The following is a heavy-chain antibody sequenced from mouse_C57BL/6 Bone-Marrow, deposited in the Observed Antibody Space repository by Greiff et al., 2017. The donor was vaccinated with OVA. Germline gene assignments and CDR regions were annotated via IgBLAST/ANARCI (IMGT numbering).Heavy chain of an antibody. CDR2: IYPRSGNT. Sequence: VQLQQSGAELARPGASVKLSCKASGYTFTSYGISWVKQRTGQGLEWIGEIYPRSGNTYYTEKFKGKATLTADKSSSTAYMELRSLTSEDSAVYFCAREDYYGSSHWYFDVWGTGTTVTVSS. V-gene: IGHV1-81*01. CDR3: AREDYYGSSHWYFDV. D-gene: IGHD1-1*01. CDR1: GYTFTSYG. J-gene: IGHJ1*03.